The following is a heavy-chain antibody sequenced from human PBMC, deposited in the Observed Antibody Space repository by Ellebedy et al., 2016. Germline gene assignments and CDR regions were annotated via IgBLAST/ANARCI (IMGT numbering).Heavy chain of an antibody. V-gene: IGHV3-33*01. D-gene: IGHD6-6*01. Sequence: GESLKISCAASGFRFSTYGMHWVRQAPGKGLEWVSVIWYDGTNKYYADSVKGRFTISRDNSNNTLYLQMNNLRAEDTAVYYCARSGSGYSSSYSDYYYMDVWGKGTTVTVSS. CDR3: ARSGSGYSSSYSDYYYMDV. CDR1: GFRFSTYG. J-gene: IGHJ6*03. CDR2: IWYDGTNK.